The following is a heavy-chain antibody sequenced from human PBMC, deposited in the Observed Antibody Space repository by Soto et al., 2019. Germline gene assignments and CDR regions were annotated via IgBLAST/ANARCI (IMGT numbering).Heavy chain of an antibody. V-gene: IGHV1-69*06. Sequence: QVQLVQSGAEVKKPGSSVKVSCKASGGTFSSYAISWVRQAPGQGLEWMGGIIPIFGTANYAQKFQGRVTITADKSTSAAYMELSGLRSEDTAGYYCAREVGTSLGRIYCYGMDVWGQGTTVTVSS. CDR2: IIPIFGTA. CDR3: AREVGTSLGRIYCYGMDV. CDR1: GGTFSSYA. J-gene: IGHJ6*02. D-gene: IGHD1-7*01.